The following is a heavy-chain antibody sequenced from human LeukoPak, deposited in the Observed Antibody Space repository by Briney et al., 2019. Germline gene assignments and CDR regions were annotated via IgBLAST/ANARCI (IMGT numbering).Heavy chain of an antibody. D-gene: IGHD3/OR15-3a*01. Sequence: PSETLSLTCTVSGVSFSSSNSYWGWIRQPPGKGLEWNGSIYYSGNTYYNASLKSRVTIYIDTSKNQFSLKLTSVTAADTAVYYCARQTGSGLFTLPGGQGTLVTVSS. J-gene: IGHJ4*02. CDR1: GVSFSSSNSY. CDR2: IYYSGNT. V-gene: IGHV4-39*01. CDR3: ARQTGSGLFTLP.